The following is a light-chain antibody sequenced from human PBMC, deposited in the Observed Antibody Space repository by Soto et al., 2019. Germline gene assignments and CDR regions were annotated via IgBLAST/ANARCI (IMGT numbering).Light chain of an antibody. J-gene: IGKJ5*01. CDR1: QSINIY. CDR3: QQSHSTPYT. V-gene: IGKV1-39*01. CDR2: AAS. Sequence: DIEMTKSKSSLSAYVGDRVTITCRASQSINIYLNWYQQKPGKASKPLIYAASSLQSGFPSRFSGNGVGTHFTLTIISLQPEDFATYHSQQSHSTPYTLGQGTRLETK.